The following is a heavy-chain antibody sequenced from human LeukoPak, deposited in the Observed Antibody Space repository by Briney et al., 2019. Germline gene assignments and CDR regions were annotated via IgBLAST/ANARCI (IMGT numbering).Heavy chain of an antibody. Sequence: PGRSLRLSCAASGFTFSSYAMHWVRQAPGKGLEWVAVISYDGSNKYYADSVKGRFTISRDNSKNTLYLQMNSLRAEDTAVYYCAREPIAAAGPNWFDPWGQGTLVTVSS. CDR1: GFTFSSYA. CDR2: ISYDGSNK. V-gene: IGHV3-30-3*01. J-gene: IGHJ5*02. CDR3: AREPIAAAGPNWFDP. D-gene: IGHD6-13*01.